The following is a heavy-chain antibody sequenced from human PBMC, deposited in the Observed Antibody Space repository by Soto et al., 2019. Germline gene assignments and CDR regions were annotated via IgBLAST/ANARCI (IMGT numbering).Heavy chain of an antibody. CDR2: ISSGGSTT. J-gene: IGHJ3*02. D-gene: IGHD2-8*01. CDR3: AKDEQWTVGAFDI. Sequence: GGSLRLSCAASGFAFSSYAVSWVRQAPGKGLEWVSTISSGGSTTYYADSVKGRFTISRDNSKNTLYLQMNSLRAEDTAVYYCAKDEQWTVGAFDIWGQGTMVTVSS. V-gene: IGHV3-23*01. CDR1: GFAFSSYA.